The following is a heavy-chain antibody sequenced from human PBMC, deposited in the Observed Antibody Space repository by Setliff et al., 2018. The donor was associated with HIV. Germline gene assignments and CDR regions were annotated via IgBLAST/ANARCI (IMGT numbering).Heavy chain of an antibody. V-gene: IGHV4-61*09. CDR3: AREIPFRGNANMWDFYAMDV. D-gene: IGHD3-16*01. J-gene: IGHJ6*02. CDR2: MHASGST. CDR1: GGSISSGNHY. Sequence: SETLSLTCTVSGGSISSGNHYWAWIRQPAGKRLEWIGHMHASGSTYYNPSLNSRASISVDTSNSQVSLRLTSVTAADTAVYYCAREIPFRGNANMWDFYAMDVWGQGITVTVSS.